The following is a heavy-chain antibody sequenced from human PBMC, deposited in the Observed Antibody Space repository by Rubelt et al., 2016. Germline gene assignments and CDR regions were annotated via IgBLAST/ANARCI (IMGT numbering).Heavy chain of an antibody. D-gene: IGHD2-2*01. J-gene: IGHJ4*02. CDR2: IYYSGST. Sequence: QVQLQESGPGLVKPSETLSLTCTVSGGSISSYYWSWIRQPPGKGLEWIGYIYYSGSTNYNPSLKSRVTISVDTSKNQFSRKRRCVTAADTAVYYCARSTGDIVVVPVDYWGQGTLVTVSS. V-gene: IGHV4-59*08. CDR3: ARSTGDIVVVPVDY. CDR1: GGSISSYY.